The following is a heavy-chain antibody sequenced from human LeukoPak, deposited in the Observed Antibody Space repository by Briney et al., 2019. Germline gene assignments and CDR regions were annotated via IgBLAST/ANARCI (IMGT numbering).Heavy chain of an antibody. CDR3: ARRMPAGTVDY. CDR2: IYYSGST. CDR1: GGSISSYY. D-gene: IGHD6-19*01. J-gene: IGHJ4*02. V-gene: IGHV4-59*01. Sequence: PSETLSLTCTVSGGSISSYYWSWIRQPSGKGLEWIGYIYYSGSTNYNPSLKSRVSISVDTSKNQFSLKLGSVTAADTAVYYCARRMPAGTVDYWGQGTLVTVSS.